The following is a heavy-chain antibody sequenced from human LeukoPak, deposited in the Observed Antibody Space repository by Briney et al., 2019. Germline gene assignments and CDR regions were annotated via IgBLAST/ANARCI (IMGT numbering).Heavy chain of an antibody. J-gene: IGHJ4*02. CDR1: GGTFSSYA. Sequence: GASVKVSCKASGGTFSSYAISWVRQAPGQGLEWMGGIIPIFGTANYAQKFQGRVTITTDESTSTAYMELSSLRSEDTAVYYCARGRSPSSIVVVPAVWGQGTLVTVSS. D-gene: IGHD2-2*01. CDR3: ARGRSPSSIVVVPAV. CDR2: IIPIFGTA. V-gene: IGHV1-69*05.